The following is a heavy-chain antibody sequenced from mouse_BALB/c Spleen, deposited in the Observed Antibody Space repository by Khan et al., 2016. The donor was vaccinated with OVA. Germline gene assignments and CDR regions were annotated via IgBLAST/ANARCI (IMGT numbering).Heavy chain of an antibody. CDR2: IYPGDGTT. J-gene: IGHJ4*01. Sequence: QVQLKQSGPELVKPGALVKISCKASGYTFTAYSINWVKQRPGQGLEWIGWIYPGDGTTKYKENFQGKATLTADISSNTAYMQLSSLTSETSAVYSCARGGLRGVALDYWGQGTSVSVSS. D-gene: IGHD2-4*01. V-gene: IGHV1S56*01. CDR3: ARGGLRGVALDY. CDR1: GYTFTAYS.